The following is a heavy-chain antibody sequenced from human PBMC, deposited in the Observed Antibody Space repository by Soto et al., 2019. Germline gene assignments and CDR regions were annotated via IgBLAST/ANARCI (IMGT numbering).Heavy chain of an antibody. CDR2: IYYSGST. CDR3: ARRTVTPPEYFQH. Sequence: QLQLQESGPGLVKPSETLSLTCTVSGGSISSSSYYWGWIRQPPGKGLEWIGSIYYSGSTYYNPALKTGLTISVDTSKNQFSLKLSSVTAADTAVYYCARRTVTPPEYFQHWGQGTLVTVSS. V-gene: IGHV4-39*01. D-gene: IGHD4-17*01. J-gene: IGHJ1*01. CDR1: GGSISSSSYY.